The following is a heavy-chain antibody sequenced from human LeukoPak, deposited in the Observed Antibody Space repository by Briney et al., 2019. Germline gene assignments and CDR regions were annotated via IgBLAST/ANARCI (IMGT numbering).Heavy chain of an antibody. V-gene: IGHV4-61*01. CDR2: INHSGST. J-gene: IGHJ5*02. D-gene: IGHD4-17*01. Sequence: SETLSLTCTVSGDSISSGSYYWSWIRQPPGKGLEWIGEINHSGSTNYNPSLKSRVTISVHTSKNQFSLKLSSVTAADTAVYYCARDKGDYGDYYWFDPWGQGTLVTVSS. CDR3: ARDKGDYGDYYWFDP. CDR1: GDSISSGSYY.